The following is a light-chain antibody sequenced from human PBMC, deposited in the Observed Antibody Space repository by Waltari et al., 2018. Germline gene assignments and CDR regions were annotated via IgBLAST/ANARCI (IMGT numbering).Light chain of an antibody. J-gene: IGKJ1*01. CDR1: QSVSRT. CDR3: QHYVRLPAT. CDR2: GAS. V-gene: IGKV3-20*01. Sequence: EIVLTQSPGTLSLSPGESATLSCRASQSVSRTLAWYQQKPGQAPKFLIYGASIRATGIPDRFTGSGSGTDFSLTISSLEPEDFAIYFCQHYVRLPATFGQGTKVEIK.